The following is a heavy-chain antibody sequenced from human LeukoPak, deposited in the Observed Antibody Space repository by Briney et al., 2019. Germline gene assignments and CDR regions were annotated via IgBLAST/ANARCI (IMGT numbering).Heavy chain of an antibody. CDR2: FRGSGTSGTS. CDR3: ATGGGDFDH. Sequence: PSETLSLTCTVSGGPISNWCWSWIRQPAGAGLEWIGRFRGSGTSGTSNYNPSLRSRVTMSVDESKNQFFLKLNSLTAADTAVYYCATGGGDFDHWGQGTLVTVSS. J-gene: IGHJ4*02. CDR1: GGPISNWC. V-gene: IGHV4-4*07. D-gene: IGHD2-15*01.